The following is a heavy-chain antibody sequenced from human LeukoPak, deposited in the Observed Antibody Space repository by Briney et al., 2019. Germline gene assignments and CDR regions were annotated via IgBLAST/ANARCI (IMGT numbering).Heavy chain of an antibody. CDR1: GGSISSNSYY. CDR2: IYYDGGA. J-gene: IGHJ4*02. Sequence: SETLSLTCTVSGGSISSNSYYWGWIRQPPGKGLEWIGGIYYDGGADYSPSLKSRVTISVDTSKNQFSLKLTSVTASETPIWYCAFFPPWCLLQLTPYDHWGQGTLVTVSS. D-gene: IGHD2-21*02. V-gene: IGHV4-39*01. CDR3: AFFPPWCLLQLTPYDH.